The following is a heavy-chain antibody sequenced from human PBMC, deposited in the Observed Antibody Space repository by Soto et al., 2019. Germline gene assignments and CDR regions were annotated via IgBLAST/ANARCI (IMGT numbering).Heavy chain of an antibody. CDR2: IYYSGST. CDR1: GGSISSYY. D-gene: IGHD3-10*01. J-gene: IGHJ3*02. Sequence: SETLSLTCTVSGGSISSYYWGWIRQPPGKGLEWIGYIYYSGSTNYNPSLKSRVTISVDTSKNQFSLKLSSVTAADTAVYYCARVGDFLTMVRGVILDAFDIWGQGTMVTVSS. CDR3: ARVGDFLTMVRGVILDAFDI. V-gene: IGHV4-59*08.